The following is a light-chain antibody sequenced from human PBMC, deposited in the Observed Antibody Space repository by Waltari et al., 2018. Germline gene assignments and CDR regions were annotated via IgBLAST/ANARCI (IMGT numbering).Light chain of an antibody. CDR2: KAS. CDR1: ENVNNY. V-gene: IGKV1-39*01. J-gene: IGKJ4*01. CDR3: QHGYGTPLT. Sequence: DIQMTQSPSSLSASVGDRVTITCRASENVNNYLNWYQQKPGKAPKLLSYKASTLQSGVSSRFSGSGSGTDYTFTISSLQSEDVATYYCQHGYGTPLTFGGGTKVEIK.